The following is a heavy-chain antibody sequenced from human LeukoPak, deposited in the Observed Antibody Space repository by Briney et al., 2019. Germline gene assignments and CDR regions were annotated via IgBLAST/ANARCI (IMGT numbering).Heavy chain of an antibody. CDR3: ARRDAGPGSYYNRPLGN. J-gene: IGHJ4*02. V-gene: IGHV5-51*01. CDR1: GYSFTNYW. CDR2: IYPGDSDT. D-gene: IGHD3-10*01. Sequence: GESLIISCKTSGYSFTNYWIDWVRQMPGKGLEWMGIIYPGDSDTRYSPSFQGQVTISADKSITTAYLQWSRLKASDTAMYYCARRDAGPGSYYNRPLGNWGQGTLVTVSS.